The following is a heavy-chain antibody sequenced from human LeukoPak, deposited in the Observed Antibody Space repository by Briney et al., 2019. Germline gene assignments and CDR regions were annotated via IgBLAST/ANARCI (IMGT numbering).Heavy chain of an antibody. CDR1: GGSISSHY. CDR2: IYYSGST. J-gene: IGHJ6*03. V-gene: IGHV4-59*11. Sequence: PSETLSLTCTVSGGSISSHYWSWIRQPPGKGLEWIGYIYYSGSTNYNPSLKSRVTISVDTSKNQFSLKLSSVTAADTAVYYCARLYQNAIYYYYYMDVRGKGTTVTVSS. CDR3: ARLYQNAIYYYYYMDV. D-gene: IGHD2-2*01.